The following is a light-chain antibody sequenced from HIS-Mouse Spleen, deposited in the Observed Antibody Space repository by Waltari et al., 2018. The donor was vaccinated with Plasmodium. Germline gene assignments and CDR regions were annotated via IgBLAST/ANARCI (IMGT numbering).Light chain of an antibody. CDR1: ALPKQY. CDR3: QSADSSGTYRV. Sequence: SYELTQPPSVSVSPGQTARITCSGDALPKQYAYWYQQKPGQAPVLGIYKDSARPSGIPERFSGSSSGKTVTLTISGVQAEDEADYFCQSADSSGTYRVFGGGTKLTVL. CDR2: KDS. J-gene: IGLJ2*01. V-gene: IGLV3-25*03.